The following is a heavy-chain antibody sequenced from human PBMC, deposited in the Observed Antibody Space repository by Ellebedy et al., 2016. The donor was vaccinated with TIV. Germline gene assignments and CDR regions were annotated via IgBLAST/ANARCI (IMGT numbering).Heavy chain of an antibody. CDR2: MSYDGGDK. J-gene: IGHJ4*02. V-gene: IGHV3-30-3*01. D-gene: IGHD2-21*02. CDR3: AREFDDYFFDY. CDR1: GLTFRSYV. Sequence: GGSLRLSCSVSGLTFRSYVFHWVRQAPGKGLEWVAVMSYDGGDKYYAESVRGRFTISRDNSKSTLSLQMNSRRAEDTAVYYCAREFDDYFFDYWGQGTLVTVSS.